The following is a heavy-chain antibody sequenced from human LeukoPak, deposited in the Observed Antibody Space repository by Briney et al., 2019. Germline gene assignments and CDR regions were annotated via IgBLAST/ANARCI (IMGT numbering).Heavy chain of an antibody. CDR1: GFTFSSFS. D-gene: IGHD1-26*01. J-gene: IGHJ4*02. V-gene: IGHV3-30-3*01. CDR3: ARDVLVGATTPFDY. CDR2: VSYDGSKK. Sequence: GGSLRLSRAASGFTFSSFSMHWVRQAPGKGLEWVAVVSYDGSKKYYADSVKGRFTISRDNSKNTLYLQMNSLRAEDTAVYYCARDVLVGATTPFDYWGQGTLVTVSS.